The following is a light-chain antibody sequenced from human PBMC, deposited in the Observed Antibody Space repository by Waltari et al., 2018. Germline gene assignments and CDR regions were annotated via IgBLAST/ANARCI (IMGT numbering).Light chain of an antibody. CDR3: QVWDDFIDSGV. CDR1: NIAPKS. J-gene: IGLJ3*02. Sequence: YVVTQPPSVSVTPGQPATSPCGGENIAPKSANWYQQKPGQAPFLVMFYDNERPAGIPERFSGSNSGNTATLTINWVEAGDEADYHCQVWDDFIDSGVFGGGTRLSVL. V-gene: IGLV3-21*04. CDR2: YDN.